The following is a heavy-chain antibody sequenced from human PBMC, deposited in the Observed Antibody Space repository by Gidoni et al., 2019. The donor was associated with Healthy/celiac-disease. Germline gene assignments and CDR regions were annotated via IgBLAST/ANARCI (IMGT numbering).Heavy chain of an antibody. CDR1: SSYG. V-gene: IGHV3-33*01. CDR2: IWYDGSNK. Sequence: SSYGMHWVRQAPGKGLEWVAVIWYDGSNKYYADSVKGRFTIYRDNSKNTLYLPMNSLRAEDTAVYYCARRVGATAFDIWGQGTMVPVAS. CDR3: ARRVGATAFDI. D-gene: IGHD1-26*01. J-gene: IGHJ3*02.